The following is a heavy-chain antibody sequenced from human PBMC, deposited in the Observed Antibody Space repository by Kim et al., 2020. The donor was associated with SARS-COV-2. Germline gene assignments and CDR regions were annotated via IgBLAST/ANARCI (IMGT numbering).Heavy chain of an antibody. CDR1: GFTFSSYE. J-gene: IGHJ6*02. CDR3: ARDLPKVWFGELGPYYYYGMDV. Sequence: GGSLRLSCAASGFTFSSYEMNWVRQAPGKGLEWVSYISSSGSTIYYADSVKGRFTISRDNAKNSLYLQMNSLRAEDTAVYYCARDLPKVWFGELGPYYYYGMDVWGQGTTVTVSS. D-gene: IGHD3-10*01. V-gene: IGHV3-48*03. CDR2: ISSSGSTI.